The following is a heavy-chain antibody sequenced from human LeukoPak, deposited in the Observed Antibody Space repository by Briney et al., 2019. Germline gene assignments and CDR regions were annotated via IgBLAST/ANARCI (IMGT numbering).Heavy chain of an antibody. J-gene: IGHJ4*02. CDR1: GDSVSSNSAV. D-gene: IGHD2-8*02. Sequence: SQTLSLTCDISGDSVSSNSAVWNWIRQSPLRGLEWLGRTYYRSNWYNDYAVSVKSRITINPDTSKNQFSLQLNSVTPEDTVVYYCARAPAGGNFDYWGQGALVTVSS. CDR3: ARAPAGGNFDY. V-gene: IGHV6-1*01. CDR2: TYYRSNWYN.